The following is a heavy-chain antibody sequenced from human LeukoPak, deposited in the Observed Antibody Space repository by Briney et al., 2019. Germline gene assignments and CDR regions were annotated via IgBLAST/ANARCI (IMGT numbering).Heavy chain of an antibody. J-gene: IGHJ4*02. CDR1: GYTFTSYG. Sequence: ASVKVSCKASGYTFTSYGISWVRQAPGQGLEWMGWISAYNGNTNYAQKLQGRVTMTTDTSTSTAYMELRSLRSDDTAVYYCARDGGITRVRGVIIIKGADYWGQGTLVAVSS. CDR2: ISAYNGNT. D-gene: IGHD3-10*01. V-gene: IGHV1-18*01. CDR3: ARDGGITRVRGVIIIKGADY.